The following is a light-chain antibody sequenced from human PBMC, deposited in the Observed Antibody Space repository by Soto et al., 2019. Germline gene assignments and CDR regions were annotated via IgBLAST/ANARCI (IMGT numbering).Light chain of an antibody. V-gene: IGLV1-44*01. CDR3: EAWDGTLNGVWA. CDR1: SSNIGTNT. CDR2: SNN. J-gene: IGLJ7*01. Sequence: QSVLTQPPSASGTPGQRVTISCSGRSSNIGTNTVNWYQQLPGTAPKLLIYSNNQRPSGVPDRFSGSKSGNSASLAISGLQSEDEPDYYCEAWDGTLNGVWAFGRGTQLTVL.